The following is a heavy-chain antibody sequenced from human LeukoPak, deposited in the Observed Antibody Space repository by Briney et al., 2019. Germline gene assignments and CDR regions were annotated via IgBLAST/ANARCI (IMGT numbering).Heavy chain of an antibody. CDR2: ISGGGGST. D-gene: IGHD1-26*01. Sequence: PGGSLRLSCAASGFTFTSYSMNWARQAPGKGLEWVSTISGGGGSTYYADPVKGRFTISRDNSKNTLYLQVNSLRAEDTAVYYCAKGGKWDVTPFDYWGQGTLVTVSS. V-gene: IGHV3-23*01. CDR1: GFTFTSYS. CDR3: AKGGKWDVTPFDY. J-gene: IGHJ4*02.